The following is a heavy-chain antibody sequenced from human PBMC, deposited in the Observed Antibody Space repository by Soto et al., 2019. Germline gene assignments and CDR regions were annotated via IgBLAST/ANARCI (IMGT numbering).Heavy chain of an antibody. V-gene: IGHV1-18*01. CDR3: ARDVNSGTFDY. CDR1: GYTFTSYA. Sequence: QVQLVQSGAEVKKPGASVKVFCKASGYTFTSYAISWVRQAPGQGLEWMGWISAHNGNTKYAQKLQGRVTMTTDTSTSTAYMDLRSLRSDDTAVYYCARDVNSGTFDYWGQGTLVTVSS. J-gene: IGHJ4*02. D-gene: IGHD3-10*01. CDR2: ISAHNGNT.